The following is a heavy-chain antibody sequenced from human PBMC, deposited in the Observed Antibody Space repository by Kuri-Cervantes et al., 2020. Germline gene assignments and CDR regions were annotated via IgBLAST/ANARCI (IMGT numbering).Heavy chain of an antibody. CDR2: INSDGSST. V-gene: IGHV3-74*01. D-gene: IGHD5-18*01. Sequence: GESLKISCAASGFTFSSYWMHWVRQAPGKGLVWVSRINSDGSSTSYADSVKGRFTISRDNAKNTLYLQMNSLRAEDTAVYYSARGVDTALDAFDIWGQGTMVTVSS. CDR3: ARGVDTALDAFDI. J-gene: IGHJ3*02. CDR1: GFTFSSYW.